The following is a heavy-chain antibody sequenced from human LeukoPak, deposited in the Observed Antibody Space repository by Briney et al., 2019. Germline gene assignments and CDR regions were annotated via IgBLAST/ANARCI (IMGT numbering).Heavy chain of an antibody. CDR3: AKGLTNLGDD. J-gene: IGHJ4*02. CDR1: GFTFSTYA. V-gene: IGHV3-23*01. CDR2: LSGSGSSA. D-gene: IGHD3-9*01. Sequence: PGGSLRLSCAASGFTFSTYAMSWVHQAPGKGLEWVSGLSGSGSSAYYADSVKGRFTISRDNSKNTLYLQMNSLGPEDTAVYYCAKGLTNLGDDWGQGTLVTVSS.